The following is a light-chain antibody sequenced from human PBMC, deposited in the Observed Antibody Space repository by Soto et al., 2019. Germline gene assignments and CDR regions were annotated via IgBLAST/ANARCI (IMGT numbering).Light chain of an antibody. Sequence: QSVLNKVAYGYGADRRSLRLIYNKTSSDVGGYNYVSWYQQHPGKAPKLMIYDVSNRPSGVSNRFSGSKSGNTASLTISGLQAEDEADYYCSSYTTSSPRVFGTETKVTAL. CDR3: SSYTTSSPRV. CDR2: DVS. J-gene: IGLJ1*01. CDR1: SSDVGGYNY. V-gene: IGLV2-14*01.